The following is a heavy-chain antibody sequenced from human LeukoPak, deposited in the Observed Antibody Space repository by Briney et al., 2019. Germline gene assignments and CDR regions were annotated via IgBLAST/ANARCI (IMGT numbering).Heavy chain of an antibody. Sequence: PGGSLRLSCAASGFTFSRYWMHWVRQAPGKGLVWVSRINGDGSDITYADSVEGRFTISSDNAKNTVYLRMNGLRAEDTAVYYCARGSLGDGSLLVDYWGQGTLVTVSS. D-gene: IGHD1-26*01. CDR3: ARGSLGDGSLLVDY. CDR1: GFTFSRYW. J-gene: IGHJ4*02. CDR2: INGDGSDI. V-gene: IGHV3-74*01.